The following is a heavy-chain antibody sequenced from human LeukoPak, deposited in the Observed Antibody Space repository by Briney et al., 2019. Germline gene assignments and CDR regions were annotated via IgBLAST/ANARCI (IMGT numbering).Heavy chain of an antibody. D-gene: IGHD3-22*01. V-gene: IGHV4-59*08. CDR3: ARRLRDSSGYYYGSWYFDL. CDR1: GGSISSYY. Sequence: TPSETLSLTCTVSGGSISSYYWSWIRQPPGKGLEWIGYIYYSGSTNYNPSLKSRVTISVDTSKNQFSLKLSSVTAADTAVYYCARRLRDSSGYYYGSWYFDLWGRGTLVTVSS. CDR2: IYYSGST. J-gene: IGHJ2*01.